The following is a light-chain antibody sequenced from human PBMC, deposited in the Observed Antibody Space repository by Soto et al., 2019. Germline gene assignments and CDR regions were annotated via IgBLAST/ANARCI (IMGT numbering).Light chain of an antibody. CDR1: QTISTY. J-gene: IGKJ2*01. V-gene: IGKV1-39*01. CDR3: QQSYRTPPYT. CDR2: AAS. Sequence: DLQMTQSPSSLSASVGDRVTITCRASQTISTYLNWYQQKPGTAPKLLIYAASILQRGVPSRFSGSGSGTDFTLTISSLQPEDVAMYYCQQSYRTPPYTFGQGTKMEIK.